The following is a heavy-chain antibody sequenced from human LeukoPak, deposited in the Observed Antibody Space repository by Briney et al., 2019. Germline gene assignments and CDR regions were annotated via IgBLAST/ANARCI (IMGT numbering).Heavy chain of an antibody. CDR1: GGSISSYY. D-gene: IGHD3-22*01. CDR3: ARDPYYYDSSGYQYYYGMDV. V-gene: IGHV4-4*07. CDR2: TYTSGST. Sequence: PSETLSLTCTVSGGSISSYYWSWIRQPAGKGLEWIGRTYTSGSTNYNPSLKSRVTMSVDTSKNQFSLKLSSVTAADTAVYYCARDPYYYDSSGYQYYYGMDVWGQGTTVTVSS. J-gene: IGHJ6*02.